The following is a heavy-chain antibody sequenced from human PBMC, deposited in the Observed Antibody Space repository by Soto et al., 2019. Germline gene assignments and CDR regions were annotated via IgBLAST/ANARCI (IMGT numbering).Heavy chain of an antibody. D-gene: IGHD6-19*01. J-gene: IGHJ4*02. CDR1: GFNFRSYA. CDR3: AKGLAAMAVAGTGPFDF. Sequence: PGGSLRLSCAASGFNFRSYAMSWVRQAPGKGLEWLSAISGSGSTTYFADSVKARFNSSRDNSKNTLYLQMTDLRAEDTGVYFCAKGLAAMAVAGTGPFDFWGQGNLVTVSS. V-gene: IGHV3-23*01. CDR2: ISGSGSTT.